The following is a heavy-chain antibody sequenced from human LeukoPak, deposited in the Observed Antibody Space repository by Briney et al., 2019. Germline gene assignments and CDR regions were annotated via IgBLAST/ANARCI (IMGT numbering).Heavy chain of an antibody. V-gene: IGHV4-39*01. CDR2: IYYSGST. CDR1: GGSISSSSYY. Sequence: SETLSLTCTVSGGSISSSSYYWGWIRQPPGKGLEWIGSIYYSGSTYYNPSLKSRVTISVDTSKNKFSLKLSSVTAADTAVYYCARHIDYSNYVYQVDYWGQGTLVTVSS. J-gene: IGHJ4*02. D-gene: IGHD4-11*01. CDR3: ARHIDYSNYVYQVDY.